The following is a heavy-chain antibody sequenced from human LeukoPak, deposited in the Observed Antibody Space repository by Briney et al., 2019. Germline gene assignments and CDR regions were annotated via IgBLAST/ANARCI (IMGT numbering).Heavy chain of an antibody. J-gene: IGHJ4*02. V-gene: IGHV3-9*01. CDR3: AKAKFIYGDLDY. Sequence: GGSLRLSCAASGFTFDDYAMHWVRQAPGKGLEWVSGISWNSGSIGYADSVKGRFTISRDNAKNSLYLQMNSLRAEDTALYYCAKAKFIYGDLDYWGQGTLVTVSS. CDR2: ISWNSGSI. D-gene: IGHD4-17*01. CDR1: GFTFDDYA.